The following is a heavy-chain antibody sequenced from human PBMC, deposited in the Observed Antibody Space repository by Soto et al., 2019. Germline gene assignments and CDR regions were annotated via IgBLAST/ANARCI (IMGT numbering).Heavy chain of an antibody. CDR2: INPNSGGT. CDR3: ARVLMVYAMYVDY. J-gene: IGHJ4*02. D-gene: IGHD2-8*01. V-gene: IGHV1-2*02. Sequence: ASVKVSCKASGYTFTGYYMHWVRQAPGQGLEWMGWINPNSGGTNYAQKFQGRVTMTRDTSISTAYMELSRLRSDDTAVYYCARVLMVYAMYVDYWGQGTLVTVSS. CDR1: GYTFTGYY.